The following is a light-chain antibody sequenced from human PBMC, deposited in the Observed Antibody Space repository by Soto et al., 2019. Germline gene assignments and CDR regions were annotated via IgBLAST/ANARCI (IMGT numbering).Light chain of an antibody. CDR3: QQSYTAPFT. J-gene: IGKJ3*01. Sequence: DIQMTQSPSTLSASVGDRVTVTCRASQTIFSWLAWFQQKPGKAPKLLIYDGSTLESGVPSRFTGSGSGTEFTLTISSLQPDDFAIYFCQQSYTAPFTFGPGTKVEIK. V-gene: IGKV1-5*01. CDR2: DGS. CDR1: QTIFSW.